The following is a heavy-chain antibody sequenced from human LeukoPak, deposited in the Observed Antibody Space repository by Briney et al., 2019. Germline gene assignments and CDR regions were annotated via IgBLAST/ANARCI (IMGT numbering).Heavy chain of an antibody. CDR3: ARQDNSA. D-gene: IGHD4-11*01. J-gene: IGHJ4*02. V-gene: IGHV4-39*01. CDR1: SDSISSWGYH. Sequence: SETQSFICTVASDSISSWGYHWGWIRQPPGKGLEWIGSFFYSGSTHYSPSLKSRLTMSVDTSKNQFFLKLSSVTAADTAVHYCARQDNSAWGQGTLVTVSS. CDR2: FFYSGST.